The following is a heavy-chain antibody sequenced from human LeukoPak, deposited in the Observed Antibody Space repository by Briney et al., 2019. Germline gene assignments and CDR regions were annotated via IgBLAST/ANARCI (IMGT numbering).Heavy chain of an antibody. CDR3: ARARDGHINNWFDP. V-gene: IGHV4-59*01. D-gene: IGHD5-24*01. Sequence: SETLSLTCTVSGGSISGYSWSWIRQPPGKGLEWIGYIYYSGSTNYNPSLKSRVTISVDTSKNQFSLRMSSVTAADTAVYYCARARDGHINNWFDPWGQGTLVTVSS. CDR1: GGSISGYS. CDR2: IYYSGST. J-gene: IGHJ5*02.